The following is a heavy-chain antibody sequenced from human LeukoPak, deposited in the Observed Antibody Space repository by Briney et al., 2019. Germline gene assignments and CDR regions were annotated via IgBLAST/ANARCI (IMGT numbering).Heavy chain of an antibody. CDR2: IYYTGNT. CDR1: GGSISSYY. V-gene: IGHV4-59*08. CDR3: ARRASYHNFDY. D-gene: IGHD1-26*01. J-gene: IGHJ4*02. Sequence: SETLSLTCTVSGGSISSYYLSWMRQPPGKGLEWIGYIYYTGNTNYNPSLKSRVAMSVDASRNQFSLKLSSVTAADTAVYYCARRASYHNFDYWGQGTLVTVSS.